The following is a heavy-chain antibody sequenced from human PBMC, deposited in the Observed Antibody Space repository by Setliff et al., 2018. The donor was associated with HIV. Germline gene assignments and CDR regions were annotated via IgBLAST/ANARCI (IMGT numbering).Heavy chain of an antibody. Sequence: SETLSLTCAVSGGSISSNWWSWVRQSPGKGLEWIGEMHHSGSNNYNPSLTSRVIISVDKSNNLFFLNLTSVTAADTAVYYCARGDPLRFLDYWGQGTLVTVSS. V-gene: IGHV4-4*02. CDR3: ARGDPLRFLDY. J-gene: IGHJ4*02. CDR2: MHHSGSN. D-gene: IGHD3-10*01. CDR1: GGSISSNW.